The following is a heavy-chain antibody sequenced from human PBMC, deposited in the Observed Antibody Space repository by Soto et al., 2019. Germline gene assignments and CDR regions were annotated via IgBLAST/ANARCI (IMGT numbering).Heavy chain of an antibody. D-gene: IGHD3-10*01. V-gene: IGHV1-18*01. CDR3: ARGVGSGSYYNQYNWFDP. CDR2: ISAYNGNT. Sequence: QVQLVQSGAEVKKPGATVKVSCKASGYTFTNYGISWVRQAPGQGLEWMGWISAYNGNTKYAQKLQGRVTMTTDTSTSTAYMELRSLRSDDTAVYYCARGVGSGSYYNQYNWFDPWGQGTLVTVSS. J-gene: IGHJ5*02. CDR1: GYTFTNYG.